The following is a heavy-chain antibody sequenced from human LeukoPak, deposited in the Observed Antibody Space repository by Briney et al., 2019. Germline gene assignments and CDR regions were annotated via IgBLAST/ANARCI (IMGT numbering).Heavy chain of an antibody. D-gene: IGHD2-2*01. J-gene: IGHJ4*02. CDR2: ISSSSSYI. CDR1: GFTFSVYS. CDR3: ARDGAICSSTSCYGDY. Sequence: GGSLRLSCAASGFTFSVYSMNWVRQAPGKGLEWVSSISSSSSYIYYADSVKGRFTISRDNAKNSLYLQMNSLRAEDTAVYYCARDGAICSSTSCYGDYWGQGTLVTVSS. V-gene: IGHV3-21*01.